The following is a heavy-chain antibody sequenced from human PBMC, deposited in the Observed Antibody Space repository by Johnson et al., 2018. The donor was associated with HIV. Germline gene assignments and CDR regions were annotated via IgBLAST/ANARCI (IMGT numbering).Heavy chain of an antibody. J-gene: IGHJ3*02. Sequence: QVQLVESGGGVVQPGGSLRLSCAASGFTFSIYGMHWVRQAPGKGLEWVAVISYDGSDKYYADSVKGRFTISRDNSKNTLYLQMNSLRAEDTAVYYCASGVTARAPLLIWGQGTMVTVSS. CDR1: GFTFSIYG. D-gene: IGHD6-6*01. CDR2: ISYDGSDK. V-gene: IGHV3-30*03. CDR3: ASGVTARAPLLI.